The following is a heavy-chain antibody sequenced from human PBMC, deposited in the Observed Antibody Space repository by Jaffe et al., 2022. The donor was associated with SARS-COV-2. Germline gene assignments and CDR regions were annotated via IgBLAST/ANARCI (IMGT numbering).Heavy chain of an antibody. CDR2: IYWNDDK. CDR3: AHRPDGPRRGWRFDP. CDR1: GFSLSTSGVG. Sequence: QITLKESGPTLVKPTQTLTLTCTFSGFSLSTSGVGVGWIRQPPGKALEWLALIYWNDDKRYSPSLKSRLTITKDTSKNQVVLTMTNMDPVDTATYYCAHRPDGPRRGWRFDPWGQGTLVTVSS. D-gene: IGHD2-8*01. V-gene: IGHV2-5*01. J-gene: IGHJ5*02.